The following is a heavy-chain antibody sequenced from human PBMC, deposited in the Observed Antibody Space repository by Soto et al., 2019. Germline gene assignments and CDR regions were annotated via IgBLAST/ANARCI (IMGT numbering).Heavy chain of an antibody. V-gene: IGHV1-2*04. CDR1: GYTFTGYY. J-gene: IGHJ3*02. Sequence: QVQLVQSGAEVKKPGASVKVSCKASGYTFTGYYMHWVRQAPGQGLECMGWINPNSGGTNYAQKFKGWVSMTRDTSISTAYMELSRLRSDDTAVYYCARVRTYCSSTSCYKGDAFDIWGQGTMVTVSS. D-gene: IGHD2-2*01. CDR3: ARVRTYCSSTSCYKGDAFDI. CDR2: INPNSGGT.